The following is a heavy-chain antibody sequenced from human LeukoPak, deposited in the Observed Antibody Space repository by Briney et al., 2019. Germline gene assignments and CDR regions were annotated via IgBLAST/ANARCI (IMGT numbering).Heavy chain of an antibody. J-gene: IGHJ4*02. CDR2: IYYSGST. D-gene: IGHD3-22*01. V-gene: IGHV4-39*01. Sequence: PSETLSLTCTVSGGSIRSGGYYWGWIRQPPGKGLEWIATIYYSGSTYSNPSLKSRVSISVDTSKNQFSLKLSSVTAADTAVYYCARGGVYYYDSSGYYSNFDYWGQGTLVTVSS. CDR3: ARGGVYYYDSSGYYSNFDY. CDR1: GGSIRSGGYY.